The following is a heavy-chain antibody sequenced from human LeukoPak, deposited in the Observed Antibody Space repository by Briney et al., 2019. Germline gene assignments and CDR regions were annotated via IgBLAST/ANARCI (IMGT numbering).Heavy chain of an antibody. J-gene: IGHJ4*02. V-gene: IGHV3-23*01. Sequence: GESLRLSCAASGFTLSNYGMNWVRQAPGKGLEWVSAISSDGSTYYADSVKGRFTISRDNSKNTLYLQMNSLRAEDTAVYFCAKSGYNRFDYWGQGTLVTVSS. CDR2: ISSDGST. D-gene: IGHD5-24*01. CDR3: AKSGYNRFDY. CDR1: GFTLSNYG.